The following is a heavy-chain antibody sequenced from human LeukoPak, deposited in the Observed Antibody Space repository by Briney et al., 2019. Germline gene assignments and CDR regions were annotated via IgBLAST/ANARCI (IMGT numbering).Heavy chain of an antibody. CDR2: IYYSGST. CDR3: ARRDIVATIFDY. D-gene: IGHD5-12*01. J-gene: IGHJ4*02. Sequence: SSETLSLTCTVSGGSISSYYWSWIRQPPGKGLEWIGYIYYSGSTNYNPSLRSRVTISVDTSKNQFSLKLSSVTAADTAVYYCARRDIVATIFDYWGQGTLVTVSS. CDR1: GGSISSYY. V-gene: IGHV4-59*08.